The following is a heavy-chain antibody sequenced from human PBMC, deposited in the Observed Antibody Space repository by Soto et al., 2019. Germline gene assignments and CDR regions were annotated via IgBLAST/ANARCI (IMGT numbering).Heavy chain of an antibody. CDR1: GGSISSGDYY. D-gene: IGHD2-8*01. CDR3: ARRHCTNGVCYLSSDYFDY. CDR2: IYYSGTT. Sequence: TLSLTCTVSGGSISSGDYYWSWIRQPPGKGLEWIGYIYYSGTTYYNPSLKSRVTISADTSKNQFSLKLSSVTAADTAVYYCARRHCTNGVCYLSSDYFDYWGQGTLVTVSS. V-gene: IGHV4-30-4*01. J-gene: IGHJ4*02.